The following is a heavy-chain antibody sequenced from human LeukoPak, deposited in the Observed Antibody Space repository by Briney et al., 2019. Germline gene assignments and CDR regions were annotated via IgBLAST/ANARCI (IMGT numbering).Heavy chain of an antibody. CDR2: LSGNAYNT. V-gene: IGHV3-23*01. Sequence: RGSLRLSSAVSGFTFSSYAMNWVRQAPGKGLEWVSGLSGNAYNTYYADSVKARFTISRDNSKDTLYLQMNSLRAEDTAVYYCAKGGVLWFGELPYFDSWGQGTLVTVST. CDR1: GFTFSSYA. D-gene: IGHD3-10*01. J-gene: IGHJ4*02. CDR3: AKGGVLWFGELPYFDS.